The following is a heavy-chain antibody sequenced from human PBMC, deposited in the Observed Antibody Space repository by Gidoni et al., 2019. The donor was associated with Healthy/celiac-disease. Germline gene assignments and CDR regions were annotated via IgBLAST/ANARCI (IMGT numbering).Heavy chain of an antibody. D-gene: IGHD3-22*01. V-gene: IGHV4-39*01. CDR1: GGSISSSSYY. CDR2: IYYSGST. J-gene: IGHJ4*02. Sequence: QLQLQASGPGLVKPSETLSLTCTVSGGSISSSSYYWGWIRQPPGKGLEWIGSIYYSGSTYYNPSLKSRVTISVDTSKNQFSLKLSSVTAADTAVYYCARGRNYYDSSGYYSLHPVDYWGQGTLVTVSS. CDR3: ARGRNYYDSSGYYSLHPVDY.